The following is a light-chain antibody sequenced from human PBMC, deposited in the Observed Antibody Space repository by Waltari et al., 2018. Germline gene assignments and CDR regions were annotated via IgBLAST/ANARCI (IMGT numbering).Light chain of an antibody. V-gene: IGLV2-14*03. Sequence: QSALTQPASVSASPGQSITLSCAGTNSDIVYYNFASRYQKHPGKAPKLMIFDVNRWPSGFSHRFSGSKAGNTASLTISGLQAEDEADYFCASYTSTNTVLFGGGTKVTVL. CDR3: ASYTSTNTVL. J-gene: IGLJ2*01. CDR1: NSDIVYYNF. CDR2: DVN.